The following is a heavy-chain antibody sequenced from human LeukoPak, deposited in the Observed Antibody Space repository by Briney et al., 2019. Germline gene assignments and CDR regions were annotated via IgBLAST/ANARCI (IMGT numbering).Heavy chain of an antibody. CDR1: GGSFSGYY. CDR2: INHSGST. D-gene: IGHD3-3*01. V-gene: IGHV4-34*01. J-gene: IGHJ5*02. Sequence: PSETLSLTCAVYGGSFSGYYWSWIRQPPGKGLEWIGEINHSGSTNYNPSLNSRVTISVDTSKNQFSLKLSSVTAADTAVYYCARARRVDDFWSGYVQYGNWFDPWGQGTLVTVSS. CDR3: ARARRVDDFWSGYVQYGNWFDP.